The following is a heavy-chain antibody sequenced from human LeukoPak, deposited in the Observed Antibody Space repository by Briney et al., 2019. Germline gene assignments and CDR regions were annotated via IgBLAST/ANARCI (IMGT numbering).Heavy chain of an antibody. V-gene: IGHV4-31*03. D-gene: IGHD6-6*01. J-gene: IGHJ4*02. CDR3: ACHYSSSSFDY. Sequence: PSETLSLTCTVSGGSISSGRYYWNWIRQHPGKGLEWIGYIYYSENTYYNPSLKSRVTISVDTSKNQFSLKLNSMTAADAAMYYCACHYSSSSFDYWGQGTLVTVSS. CDR2: IYYSENT. CDR1: GGSISSGRYY.